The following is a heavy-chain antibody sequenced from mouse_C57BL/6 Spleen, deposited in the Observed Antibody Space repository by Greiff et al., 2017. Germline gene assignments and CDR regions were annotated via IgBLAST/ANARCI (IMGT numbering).Heavy chain of an antibody. Sequence: QVHVKQPGAELVMPGASVKLSCKASGYTFTSYWMHWVKQRPGQGLEWIGEIDPSDSYTNYNQKFKGKSTLTVDKSSSTAYMQLSSLTSEDSAVYYCARGGGTDYFDYWGQGTTLTVSS. V-gene: IGHV1-69*01. J-gene: IGHJ2*01. CDR2: IDPSDSYT. CDR3: ARGGGTDYFDY. CDR1: GYTFTSYW. D-gene: IGHD4-1*01.